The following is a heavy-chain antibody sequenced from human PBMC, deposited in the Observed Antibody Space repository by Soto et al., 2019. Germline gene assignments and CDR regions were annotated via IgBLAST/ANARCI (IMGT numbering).Heavy chain of an antibody. CDR2: IWYDGSKK. J-gene: IGHJ4*02. D-gene: IGHD4-17*01. CDR1: GFSFSSYG. Sequence: QVQLVESGGGVVQPGRSLRLSCAASGFSFSSYGMHWVRQAPGKGLEWIGIIWYDGSKKSYPDSVKGRFTISRDNSKNTLVLQMNSLRVDDTAVYYCARDPGDYYFDYWAQGTLVTVSS. CDR3: ARDPGDYYFDY. V-gene: IGHV3-33*01.